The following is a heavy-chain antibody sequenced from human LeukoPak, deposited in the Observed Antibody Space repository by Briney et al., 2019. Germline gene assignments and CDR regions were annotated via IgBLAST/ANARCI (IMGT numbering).Heavy chain of an antibody. D-gene: IGHD2-21*02. Sequence: PGGSLRLSCAASGFTFSSYAMSWVRQAPGKGLEWVSAISGSGGSTYYADSVKGRFTISRDNSKNTLYLQMNSLRAVDTAVYYCAKVGDAFLGTGAFDIWGQGTMVTVSS. J-gene: IGHJ3*02. CDR2: ISGSGGST. CDR1: GFTFSSYA. V-gene: IGHV3-23*01. CDR3: AKVGDAFLGTGAFDI.